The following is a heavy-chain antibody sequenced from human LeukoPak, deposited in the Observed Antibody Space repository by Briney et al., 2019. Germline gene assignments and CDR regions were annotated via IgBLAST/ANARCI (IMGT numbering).Heavy chain of an antibody. CDR1: GYTFTSYD. CDR3: ARDQGDSSGYYEVDY. Sequence: ASVKVSCKASGYTFTSYDINWVRQATGQGLEWMGWMNPNSGNTGYAQKFQGRVTMTTDTSTSTAYMELRSLRSDDTAVYYCARDQGDSSGYYEVDYWGQGTLVTVSS. CDR2: MNPNSGNT. D-gene: IGHD3-22*01. J-gene: IGHJ4*02. V-gene: IGHV1-8*01.